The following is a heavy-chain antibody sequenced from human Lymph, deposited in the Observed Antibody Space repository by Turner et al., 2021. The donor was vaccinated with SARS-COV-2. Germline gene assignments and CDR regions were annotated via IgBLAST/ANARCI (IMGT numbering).Heavy chain of an antibody. J-gene: IGHJ4*02. V-gene: IGHV5-51*01. CDR1: GSTFTSYW. CDR2: IYTGDSDT. CDR3: ARREWGGSLGHIDY. D-gene: IGHD3-3*01. Sequence: EVQLVQSGPEVMMPGESRKIPCKGSGSTFTSYWIGWERQMPGRGLEWMGMIYTGDSDTRYSPSFQGQVTISADKSISTAYLQWSSMKAWDTAMYYCARREWGGSLGHIDYWGQGTLVTVSS.